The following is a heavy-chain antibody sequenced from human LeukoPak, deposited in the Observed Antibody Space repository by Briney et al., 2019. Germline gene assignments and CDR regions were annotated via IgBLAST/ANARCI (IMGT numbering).Heavy chain of an antibody. J-gene: IGHJ6*03. CDR3: AKDGVDPTGGYYYYYMDV. CDR2: IYSGGST. CDR1: EFSVGSNY. V-gene: IGHV3-66*01. D-gene: IGHD3-3*01. Sequence: GGSLRLSCAASEFSVGSNYMTWVRQAPGKGLEWVSLIYSGGSTYYADSVKGRFTISRDNSKNTLYLQMNSLRAEDTAVYYCAKDGVDPTGGYYYYYMDVWGKGTTVTISS.